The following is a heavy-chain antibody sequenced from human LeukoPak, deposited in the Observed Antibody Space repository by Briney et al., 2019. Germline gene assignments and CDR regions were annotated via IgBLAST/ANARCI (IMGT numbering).Heavy chain of an antibody. D-gene: IGHD3-3*01. CDR1: GYTFTSYD. J-gene: IGHJ3*02. V-gene: IGHV1-8*03. Sequence: ASVKVSCKASGYTFTSYDINRVRQATGQGLEWMGWMNPNSGNTGYAQKFQGRVTITRNTSISTAYMELSSLRSEDTAVYYCARVGYYDFWSGYYPHDAFDIWGQGTMVTVSS. CDR3: ARVGYYDFWSGYYPHDAFDI. CDR2: MNPNSGNT.